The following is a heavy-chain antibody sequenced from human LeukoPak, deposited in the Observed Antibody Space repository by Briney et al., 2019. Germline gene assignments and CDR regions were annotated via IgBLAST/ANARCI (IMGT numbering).Heavy chain of an antibody. V-gene: IGHV3-74*01. CDR3: ARGSSSWSSAFDI. Sequence: GGSLRLSCAASGFTFSSHWMHWVRQVPGKGPVWVARINGDGTSTSYADSVKGRFTISRDNARNTLFLQMSSLRGEDTAVYSCARGSSSWSSAFDIWGQGTMVTVSS. CDR2: INGDGTST. CDR1: GFTFSSHW. J-gene: IGHJ3*02. D-gene: IGHD6-13*01.